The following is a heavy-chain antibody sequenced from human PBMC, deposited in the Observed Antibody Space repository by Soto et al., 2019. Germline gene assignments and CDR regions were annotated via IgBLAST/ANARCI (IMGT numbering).Heavy chain of an antibody. CDR2: IIPILGIA. CDR1: GGTFSSYT. Sequence: QVQLVQSGAEVKKPGSSVKVSCKASGGTFSSYTISWVRQAPGQGLEWMGRIIPILGIANYAQKFQGRVTITADKSTSTAYMELSSLRSEDTAVYYCASHKMVRGWFDPWGQGTLVTVSS. V-gene: IGHV1-69*02. D-gene: IGHD3-10*01. CDR3: ASHKMVRGWFDP. J-gene: IGHJ5*02.